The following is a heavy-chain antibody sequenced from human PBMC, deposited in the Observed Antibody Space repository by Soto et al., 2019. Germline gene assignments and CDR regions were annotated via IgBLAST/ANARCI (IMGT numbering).Heavy chain of an antibody. D-gene: IGHD3-3*01. Sequence: GGSLRLSCAASGLTFSSYDMSWVRQAPRKGLEWVSAISSSSSTIYYADSVKGRFTISRDNSKNSLYLQMNSLRAEDTAVYYCEKWLEVQVYDSWSGYYEDYYYYRIHVGGQATMVTVS. J-gene: IGHJ6*02. CDR1: GLTFSSYD. CDR3: EKWLEVQVYDSWSGYYEDYYYYRIHV. V-gene: IGHV3-21*04. CDR2: ISSSSSTI.